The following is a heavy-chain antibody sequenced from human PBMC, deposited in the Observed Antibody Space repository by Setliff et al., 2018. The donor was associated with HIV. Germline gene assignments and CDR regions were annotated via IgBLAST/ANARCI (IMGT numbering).Heavy chain of an antibody. CDR2: IHHGGTT. CDR3: ARDTNYGDNIWAFDM. CDR1: GDSISSSNW. Sequence: SETLSLTCAVSGDSISSSNWWNWVRQPTGKGLEWIGEIHHGGTTNYNQSLKSRLSRLLDKSNNQLSLKVTSVTAADTAVYYCARDTNYGDNIWAFDMWGQGTKVTVSS. V-gene: IGHV4-4*02. J-gene: IGHJ3*02. D-gene: IGHD4-17*01.